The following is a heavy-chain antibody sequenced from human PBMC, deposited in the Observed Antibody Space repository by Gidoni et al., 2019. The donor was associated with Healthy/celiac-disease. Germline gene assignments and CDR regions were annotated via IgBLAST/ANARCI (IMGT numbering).Heavy chain of an antibody. J-gene: IGHJ6*02. CDR3: TTDTTSSSWYVNYYYGMDV. CDR2: IKSKTDGGTT. Sequence: EVQLVESGGGLVKPGGSLRLSCAASGFNFSNAWMSWVRQAPGKGLEWVGRIKSKTDGGTTDYAAPVKGRFTISRDDSKNTLYLQMNSLKTEDTAVYYCTTDTTSSSWYVNYYYGMDVWGQGTTVTVSS. V-gene: IGHV3-15*01. D-gene: IGHD6-13*01. CDR1: GFNFSNAW.